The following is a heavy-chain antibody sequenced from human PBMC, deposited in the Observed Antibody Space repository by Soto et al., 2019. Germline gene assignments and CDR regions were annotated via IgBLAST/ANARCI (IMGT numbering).Heavy chain of an antibody. CDR2: ISGSGGST. J-gene: IGHJ4*02. CDR1: GFTFSSYA. CDR3: AKDRRNWNYPGSTFAY. D-gene: IGHD1-7*01. V-gene: IGHV3-23*01. Sequence: PGGSLRLSCAASGFTFSSYAMSWARQAPGKGLEWVSAISGSGGSTYYADSVKGRFTISGDNSKNTLYLQMNSLRGEDTAVYYCAKDRRNWNYPGSTFAYWGQGTLVTVSS.